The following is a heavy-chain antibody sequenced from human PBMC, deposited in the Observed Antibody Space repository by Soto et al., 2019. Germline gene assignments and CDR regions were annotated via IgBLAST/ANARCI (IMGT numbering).Heavy chain of an antibody. J-gene: IGHJ6*02. D-gene: IGHD2-15*01. CDR2: IYHSGST. V-gene: IGHV4-38-2*01. Sequence: SETLSLTCAVSGYSITNGYYWGWIRQPPGQGLEWIGTIYHSGSTYYNPSLETRVTISVDTSKNQFSLKLSSVTAADTAVYYCARALYCSGGSCSPLRGMDVWGQGTTVTVSS. CDR3: ARALYCSGGSCSPLRGMDV. CDR1: GYSITNGYY.